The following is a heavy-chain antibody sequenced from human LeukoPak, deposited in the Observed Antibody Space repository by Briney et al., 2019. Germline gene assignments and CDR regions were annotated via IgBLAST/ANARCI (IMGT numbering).Heavy chain of an antibody. V-gene: IGHV4-34*01. CDR2: IDHGGST. CDR1: GXSFSGYY. CDR3: ARDTSGYYSFDY. J-gene: IGHJ4*02. Sequence: PSETLSLTCAVYGXSFSGYYWSWVRQPPGKGLEWVGEIDHGGSTNYNPSLKSRVTISVDTSKNQFSLKLTSVTAADTAIYYCARDTSGYYSFDYWGQGTLLTVSS. D-gene: IGHD3-22*01.